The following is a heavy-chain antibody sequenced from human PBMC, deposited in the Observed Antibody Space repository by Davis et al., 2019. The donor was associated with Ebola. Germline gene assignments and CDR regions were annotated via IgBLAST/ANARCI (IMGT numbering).Heavy chain of an antibody. J-gene: IGHJ6*02. V-gene: IGHV4-39*01. CDR1: GGPISSRSYY. D-gene: IGHD3-10*01. Sequence: MPSETLSLTCSVSGGPISSRSYYWGWIRQPPGKGLEWIGSIYKSGSTYYNPSLKSRVTISVDTSKNQVSLNLRSVTAADTAVYYCARVSLYDYGSGTYYTAKGMDVWGQGTTVTVSS. CDR3: ARVSLYDYGSGTYYTAKGMDV. CDR2: IYKSGST.